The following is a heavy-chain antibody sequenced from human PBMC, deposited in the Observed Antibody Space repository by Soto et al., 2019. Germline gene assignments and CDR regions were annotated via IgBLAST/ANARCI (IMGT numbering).Heavy chain of an antibody. D-gene: IGHD3-9*01. V-gene: IGHV4-59*01. J-gene: IGHJ6*02. Sequence: LSLTCTVSDGSISSYYWSWIRQPPGKGLEWIGYMYFSGSTNYNPSLKSRVTISMDTSYNRLSLKLRSVTAADTAVYYCARDLYLRTGPWGMDVWGQGTTVTVSS. CDR3: ARDLYLRTGPWGMDV. CDR1: DGSISSYY. CDR2: MYFSGST.